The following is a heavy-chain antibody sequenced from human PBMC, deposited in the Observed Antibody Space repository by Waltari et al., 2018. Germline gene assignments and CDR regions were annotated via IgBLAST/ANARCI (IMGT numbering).Heavy chain of an antibody. V-gene: IGHV3-23*01. J-gene: IGHJ4*02. CDR3: AKGQSQYGSGSCLDY. D-gene: IGHD3-10*01. CDR1: GFTFDNYA. Sequence: EVQLLESGGGLVQPGGSLRLSCAASGFTFDNYAMTWVRQAPGKGVEWVSSISGTGATTYYAGSVKGQFTVSRDSAKKTLFLQRNRLRVEDTAIYYCAKGQSQYGSGSCLDYWGQGTLVTVSS. CDR2: ISGTGATT.